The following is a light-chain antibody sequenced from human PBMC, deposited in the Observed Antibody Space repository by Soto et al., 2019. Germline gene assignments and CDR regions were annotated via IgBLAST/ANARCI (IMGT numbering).Light chain of an antibody. CDR2: DAS. J-gene: IGKJ4*01. CDR3: QHRDDWPPGAT. Sequence: EIVLTQSPATLSLSPGERATLSSRASQSITNHLAWYQQKPGQAPRLLIYDASNRAAGIPVRFSGSGSGTDFTLTISSLEPEDFAVYYCQHRDDWPPGATFGGGTKVEI. CDR1: QSITNH. V-gene: IGKV3-11*01.